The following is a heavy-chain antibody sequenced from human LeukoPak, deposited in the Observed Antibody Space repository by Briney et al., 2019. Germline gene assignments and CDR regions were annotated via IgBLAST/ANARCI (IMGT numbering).Heavy chain of an antibody. Sequence: PGGSLRLSCTVSGFTVSSNSMSWVRQAPGKGLEWVSGISPSGDITYYADSVKGRFTISRDNSKNRVYLQMNSLRVEDTAVYYCAKDDKWKGSDPTPIDYWGQGTLVTVSS. D-gene: IGHD1-20*01. CDR1: GFTVSSNS. CDR3: AKDDKWKGSDPTPIDY. CDR2: ISPSGDIT. V-gene: IGHV3-23*01. J-gene: IGHJ4*02.